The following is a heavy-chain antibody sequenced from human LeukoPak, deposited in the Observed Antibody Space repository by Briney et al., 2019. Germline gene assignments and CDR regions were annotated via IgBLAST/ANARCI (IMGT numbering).Heavy chain of an antibody. D-gene: IGHD3-10*01. V-gene: IGHV1-2*02. J-gene: IGHJ4*02. CDR2: ISPNSGGT. CDR3: TVWFGELTH. CDR1: GYTFTDYN. Sequence: ASVKVSCKASGYTFTDYNIHWVRQAPGQGLEWMGWISPNSGGTNYAQKFQGRVTMTRDTSITTAYMELSRLRSDDTAMYYCTVWFGELTHWGQGTLVAVSS.